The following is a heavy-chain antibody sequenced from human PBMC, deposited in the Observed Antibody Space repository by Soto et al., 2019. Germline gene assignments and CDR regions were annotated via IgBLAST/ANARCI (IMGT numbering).Heavy chain of an antibody. CDR3: ARDSSSGYYCDI. Sequence: QVQLVESGGGLVQPGRSLRLSCAASGFTISSYGMHWVRQAPGKGLEWVAVIWYDGSNKYYADSVKGRFTISRDNSKNTLYLQMNSLRAEDTAVYYCARDSSSGYYCDIWGQGTMVTVSS. CDR2: IWYDGSNK. D-gene: IGHD3-22*01. CDR1: GFTISSYG. V-gene: IGHV3-33*01. J-gene: IGHJ3*02.